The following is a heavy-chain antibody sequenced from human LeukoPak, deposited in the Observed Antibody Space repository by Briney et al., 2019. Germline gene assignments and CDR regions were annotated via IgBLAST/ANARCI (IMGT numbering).Heavy chain of an antibody. Sequence: GGSLRLSCAASGFTFTSHAMSWVRHPPGKGLEWVSAISGSGGSTYYADSVKGRFTISRDHSKNTLYLQMNSLRAEDTAVYYCAKDRGVVVPAAPWYWGQGTLVTVSS. CDR3: AKDRGVVVPAAPWY. CDR1: GFTFTSHA. J-gene: IGHJ4*02. V-gene: IGHV3-23*01. CDR2: ISGSGGST. D-gene: IGHD2-2*01.